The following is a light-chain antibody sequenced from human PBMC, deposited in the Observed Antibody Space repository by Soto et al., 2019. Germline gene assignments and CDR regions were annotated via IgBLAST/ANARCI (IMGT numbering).Light chain of an antibody. V-gene: IGKV3-20*01. CDR3: QQYNNWPQT. Sequence: IVVTQSAGTLSLSPWERATLTCRASQIVDNNYLAWYQQKSGQAPRLLIYKIFSGATGIPDRFSGSGSGTDFTLTISRLEPEDFAVYYCQQYNNWPQTFGQGTKVDIK. CDR1: QIVDNNY. CDR2: KIF. J-gene: IGKJ1*01.